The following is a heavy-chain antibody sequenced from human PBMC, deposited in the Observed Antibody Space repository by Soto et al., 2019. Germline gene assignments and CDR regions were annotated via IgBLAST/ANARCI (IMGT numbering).Heavy chain of an antibody. CDR1: GGSVSSGTYY. Sequence: PSETLSLTCTVSGGSVSSGTYYWSWIRQPPGKGLEWIGYIYYSGSTIYNPSLMRRVTISVDTSKNQFSLKLSSVTAADTAVYYFARGPFPSSCPGPWDYWGQGTWVTAPQ. CDR3: ARGPFPSSCPGPWDY. J-gene: IGHJ4*02. V-gene: IGHV4-61*01. D-gene: IGHD2-2*01. CDR2: IYYSGST.